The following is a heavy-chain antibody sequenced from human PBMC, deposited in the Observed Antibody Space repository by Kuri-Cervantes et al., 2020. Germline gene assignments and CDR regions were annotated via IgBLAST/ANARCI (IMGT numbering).Heavy chain of an antibody. D-gene: IGHD2-15*01. CDR2: ISYDGSNK. J-gene: IGHJ5*02. Sequence: GESLKISCAASGSTFSSYAMHWVRQAPGKGLEWVAVISYDGSNKYYADSVKGRFTISRDNSKNTLYLQMNSLRAEDTAVYYCAKGVGYCSGGSCWNWFDPWGQGTLVTVSS. V-gene: IGHV3-30-3*01. CDR1: GSTFSSYA. CDR3: AKGVGYCSGGSCWNWFDP.